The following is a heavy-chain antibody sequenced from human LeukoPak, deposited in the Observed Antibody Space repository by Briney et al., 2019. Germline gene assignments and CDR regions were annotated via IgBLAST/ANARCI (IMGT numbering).Heavy chain of an antibody. CDR2: ISHDGSNK. CDR1: GFTFSSYA. CDR3: AREVTPYY. Sequence: GGSLRLSCAASGFTFSSYAMHWVRQAPGKGLEWVALISHDGSNKYYADSVKGRSTISRDNSKNTLYLQMNSLRAEDTAVYYCAREVTPYYWGQGTLVTVSS. V-gene: IGHV3-30*04. J-gene: IGHJ4*02. D-gene: IGHD4-23*01.